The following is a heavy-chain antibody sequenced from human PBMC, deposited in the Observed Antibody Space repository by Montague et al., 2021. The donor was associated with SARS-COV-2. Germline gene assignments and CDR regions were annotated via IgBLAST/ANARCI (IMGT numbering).Heavy chain of an antibody. V-gene: IGHV4-38-2*02. J-gene: IGHJ5*01. D-gene: IGHD2-21*01. CDR1: GYSISSGYF. CDR2: IYHGGFT. CDR3: ARAYCGGDCNYLYIWFDS. Sequence: SETLSLTCSVSGYSISSGYFWGWFRQPPGKGLEWIGAIYHGGFTHYNPSLNNRLTMSLETPKNQFFRRLSPVTAADTAIYYCARAYCGGDCNYLYIWFDSWGQGALVTVSS.